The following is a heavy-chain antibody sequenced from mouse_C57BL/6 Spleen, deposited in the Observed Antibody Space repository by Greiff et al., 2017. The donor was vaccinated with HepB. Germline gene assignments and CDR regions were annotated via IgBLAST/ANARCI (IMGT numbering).Heavy chain of an antibody. D-gene: IGHD2-4*01. CDR2: IWSGGST. CDR1: GFSLTSYG. J-gene: IGHJ3*01. Sequence: QVQLKQSGPGLVQPSQSLSITCTVSGFSLTSYGVHWVRQSPGKGLEWLGVIWSGGSTDYNAAFISRLSISKDNSKSQVFFKMNSLQADDTAIYYCARVYYDYDVRFAYWGQGTLVTVSA. CDR3: ARVYYDYDVRFAY. V-gene: IGHV2-2*01.